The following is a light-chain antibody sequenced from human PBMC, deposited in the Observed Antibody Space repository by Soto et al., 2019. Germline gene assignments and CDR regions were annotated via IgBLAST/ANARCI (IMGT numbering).Light chain of an antibody. V-gene: IGKV3D-15*01. J-gene: IGKJ1*01. CDR1: QSVNSN. CDR3: QQYNDWPPWT. CDR2: DAT. Sequence: EVVLTQSPATLSVSPGERASLSCRASQSVNSNLAWYQQKPGQAPRLLIYDATTRATDIPARFSGTGSATEFTLTISSLQSEDSAVYYCQQYNDWPPWTFGHGTKVEIK.